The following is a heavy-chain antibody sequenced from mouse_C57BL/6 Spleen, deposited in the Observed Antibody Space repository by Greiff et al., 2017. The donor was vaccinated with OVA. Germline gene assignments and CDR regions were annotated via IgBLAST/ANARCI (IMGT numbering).Heavy chain of an antibody. CDR1: GYTFTSYW. J-gene: IGHJ4*01. D-gene: IGHD2-12*01. CDR2: IDPSDSYT. CDR3: ARHDDGYAMDY. Sequence: QVQLQQPGAELVKPGASVKLSCKASGYTFTSYWMQWVKQRPGQGLEWIGEIDPSDSYTNYNQKFKGKATLTVDTSSSTAYMQLSSLTSEDSAVYYCARHDDGYAMDYWGQGTSVTVSS. V-gene: IGHV1-50*01.